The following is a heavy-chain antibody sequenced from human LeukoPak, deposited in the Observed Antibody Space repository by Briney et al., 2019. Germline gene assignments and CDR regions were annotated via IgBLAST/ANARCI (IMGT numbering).Heavy chain of an antibody. J-gene: IGHJ4*02. Sequence: PSETLSLTCTVSGGSISSYYWSWIRQPPGKGLEWIGYIYYSGSTNYNPSLKSRVTISVDTSKNQFSLKLRSVTATDTAVYYCARFTTYAAAIDYWGQGTLVTVSS. D-gene: IGHD2-2*01. CDR2: IYYSGST. CDR1: GGSISSYY. CDR3: ARFTTYAAAIDY. V-gene: IGHV4-59*01.